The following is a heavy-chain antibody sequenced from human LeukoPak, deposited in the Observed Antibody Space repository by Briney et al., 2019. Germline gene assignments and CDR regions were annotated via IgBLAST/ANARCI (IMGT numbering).Heavy chain of an antibody. D-gene: IGHD6-6*01. V-gene: IGHV3-53*01. CDR1: GFTVSSNY. Sequence: GGSLRLSCAASGFTVSSNYMSWVRQAPGKGLEWVSVIYSGGSTYYADSVKGRFTISRDNSKNTLYLQMNSLRAEDTAVYYCANLLLPLVAARLLPYFDYWGQGTLVTVSS. CDR3: ANLLLPLVAARLLPYFDY. CDR2: IYSGGST. J-gene: IGHJ4*02.